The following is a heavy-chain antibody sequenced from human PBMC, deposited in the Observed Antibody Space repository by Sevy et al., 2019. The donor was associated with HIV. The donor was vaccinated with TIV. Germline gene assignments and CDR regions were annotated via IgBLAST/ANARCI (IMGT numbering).Heavy chain of an antibody. D-gene: IGHD6-13*01. CDR1: GYTFTSYD. Sequence: ASVKVSCKASGYTFTSYDINWVRQATGQGLEWMGWMNPNSGNTGYAQKFQGRVTMTRNTSISTAYMELSSLRSEDTAVYYCARKEQLPTTHYYYYYGMDVWGQGTTVTVSS. V-gene: IGHV1-8*01. CDR3: ARKEQLPTTHYYYYYGMDV. CDR2: MNPNSGNT. J-gene: IGHJ6*02.